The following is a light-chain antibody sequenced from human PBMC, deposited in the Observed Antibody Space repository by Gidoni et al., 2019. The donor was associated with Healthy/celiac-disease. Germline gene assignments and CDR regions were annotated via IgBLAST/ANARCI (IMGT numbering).Light chain of an antibody. CDR2: SNN. V-gene: IGLV1-44*01. Sequence: QSVLTQPPSASGTPGQRVTIPCSGSSSNIGSNTANWYQQLPGTAPKLLIYSNNQRPSGVPDRFSGSKSGTSASLAISGLQSEDEADYYCAAWDDSPHVVFGGGTKLTVL. CDR1: SSNIGSNT. CDR3: AAWDDSPHVV. J-gene: IGLJ2*01.